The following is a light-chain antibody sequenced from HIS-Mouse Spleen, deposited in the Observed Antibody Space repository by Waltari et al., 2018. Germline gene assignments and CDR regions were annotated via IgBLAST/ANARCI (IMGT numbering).Light chain of an antibody. CDR2: EDS. J-gene: IGLJ2*01. CDR1: ALPKNS. Sequence: SYELNQPPSVSVSPGQTARITCSGDALPKNSAYWYQQKSGQAPVLVIYEDSKRPSGIPERFSGSSSGTMATLTISGAQVEDEADYYCYSTDSSGNHRVFGGGTKLTVL. V-gene: IGLV3-10*01. CDR3: YSTDSSGNHRV.